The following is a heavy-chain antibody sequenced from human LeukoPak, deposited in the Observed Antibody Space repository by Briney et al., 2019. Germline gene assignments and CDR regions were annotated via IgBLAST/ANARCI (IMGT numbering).Heavy chain of an antibody. J-gene: IGHJ4*02. CDR3: ARIEGDNSLEY. D-gene: IGHD3-16*01. CDR1: GGSFSGYY. CDR2: IHSSGST. Sequence: SETLSLTCAVYGGSFSGYYWTWIRQPPGKGLEWIAYIHSSGSTNYNPSLKSRVIISIDTSRRQLSLKLSSVTAADTAMYYCARIEGDNSLEYWGQGTLVTVSS. V-gene: IGHV4-59*01.